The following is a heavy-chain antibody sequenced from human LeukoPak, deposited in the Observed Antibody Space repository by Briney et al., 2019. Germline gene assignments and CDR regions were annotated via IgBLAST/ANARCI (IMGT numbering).Heavy chain of an antibody. D-gene: IGHD3-10*01. J-gene: IGHJ4*02. Sequence: GGTLRLSCAASGFTFSFYAMSWVRQAPGKGLEWVSAISSSDDSTYYTDSARGRFTISRDNSNNTLFLQMNSLRADDTAVYYCASVEWFGDLTFEGWGRGTLVTVSS. CDR3: ASVEWFGDLTFEG. CDR1: GFTFSFYA. V-gene: IGHV3-23*01. CDR2: ISSSDDST.